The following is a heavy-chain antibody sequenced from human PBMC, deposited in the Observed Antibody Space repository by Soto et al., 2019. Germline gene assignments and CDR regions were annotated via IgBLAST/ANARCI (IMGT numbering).Heavy chain of an antibody. CDR3: ARDGARLSGGIDY. CDR1: GGTFSSYS. J-gene: IGHJ4*02. Sequence: QVQLVQSGAEVKKPGSSVKVSCKASGGTFSSYSINWVRQAPGQGLAWMGEIIPIFGTANYAQKFQGRVTFPAAASTSRADMELTSQSPEYTPVYYCARDGARLSGGIDYWGQGTLVTVSS. CDR2: IIPIFGTA. D-gene: IGHD2-15*01. V-gene: IGHV1-69*01.